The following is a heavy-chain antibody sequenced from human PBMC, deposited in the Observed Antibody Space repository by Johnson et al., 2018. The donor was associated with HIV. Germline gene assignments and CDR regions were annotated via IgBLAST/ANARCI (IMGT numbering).Heavy chain of an antibody. CDR2: ISYDGSNK. J-gene: IGHJ3*02. V-gene: IGHV3-30*18. Sequence: QVQLVESGGGVVQPGRSLRLSCAASGFTFSSYGMHWVRQAPGKGLEWVAVISYDGSNKYYADSVKGRFTISRDNSKNTLYLQMNSLRVEDTAVYYCAKDPFGALDGDAFDIWGQGTMVTVSS. CDR3: AKDPFGALDGDAFDI. CDR1: GFTFSSYG. D-gene: IGHD3-10*01.